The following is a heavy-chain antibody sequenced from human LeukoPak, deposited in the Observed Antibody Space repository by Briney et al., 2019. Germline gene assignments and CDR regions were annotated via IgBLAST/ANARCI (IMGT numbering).Heavy chain of an antibody. J-gene: IGHJ3*02. V-gene: IGHV4-59*12. CDR2: IYHSGST. CDR1: GGSISSYY. CDR3: ARATNWNYGGDAFDI. Sequence: TSETLSLTCTVSGGSISSYYWSWIRQPPGKGLEWIGYIYHSGSTYYNPSLKSRVTISVDRSKNQFSLKLSSVTAADTAVYYCARATNWNYGGDAFDIWGQGTMVTVSS. D-gene: IGHD1-7*01.